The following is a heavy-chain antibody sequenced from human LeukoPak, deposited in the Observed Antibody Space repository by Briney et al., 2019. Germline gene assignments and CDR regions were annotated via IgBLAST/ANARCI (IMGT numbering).Heavy chain of an antibody. J-gene: IGHJ4*02. CDR1: GGSFSGYY. Sequence: SSETLSLTCAVYGGSFSGYYWSWIRQPPGKGLEWIGEINHSGSTNYNPSLKSRVTISVDTSKNQFSLKLSSVTAADTAVYYCARRGRYCSGGSCYYFGYWGQGTLVTVSS. CDR2: INHSGST. CDR3: ARRGRYCSGGSCYYFGY. V-gene: IGHV4-34*01. D-gene: IGHD2-15*01.